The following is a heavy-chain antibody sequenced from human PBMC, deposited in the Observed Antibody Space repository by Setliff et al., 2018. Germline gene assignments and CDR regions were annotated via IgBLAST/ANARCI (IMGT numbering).Heavy chain of an antibody. J-gene: IGHJ3*01. D-gene: IGHD6-25*01. CDR1: TFTLGTYS. CDR2: ISPYSDYI. V-gene: IGHV3-21*06. CDR3: ARSPANGGHDAFDV. Sequence: GGSLRLSCAASTFTLGTYSMHWVRQAPGKGLAWVSSISPYSDYIYYADSVKGRFTISRDNAKNSLYLQMNSLGADDTAVYFCARSPANGGHDAFDVWGQGTMVTVSS.